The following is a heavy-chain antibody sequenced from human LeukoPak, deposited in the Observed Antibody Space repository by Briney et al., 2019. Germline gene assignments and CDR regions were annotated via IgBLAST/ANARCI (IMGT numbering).Heavy chain of an antibody. Sequence: ASVKVSCKASGGTFSSYDINWVRQATGQGLEWMGWMNPNSGNTGYAQKFQGRVTMTRNTSISTAYMELSSLRSEDTAVYYCARGLSSGWPYYYYGMDVWGQGTTVTVSS. D-gene: IGHD6-19*01. J-gene: IGHJ6*02. CDR1: GGTFSSYD. CDR3: ARGLSSGWPYYYYGMDV. CDR2: MNPNSGNT. V-gene: IGHV1-8*02.